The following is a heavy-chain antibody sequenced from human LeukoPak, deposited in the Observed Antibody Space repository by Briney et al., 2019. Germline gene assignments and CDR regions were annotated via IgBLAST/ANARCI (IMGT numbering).Heavy chain of an antibody. CDR3: AKCGDYASFFYYYYGMDV. Sequence: GGSLRLSCAASGFTFSSYAMSWVRQAPGKGLEWVSAISGSGGSTYYADSVKGRFTISRDNSKNTLYLQMNSLRAEDTAVYYCAKCGDYASFFYYYYGMDVWGQGTTVTVSS. V-gene: IGHV3-23*01. CDR1: GFTFSSYA. J-gene: IGHJ6*02. D-gene: IGHD2-21*02. CDR2: ISGSGGST.